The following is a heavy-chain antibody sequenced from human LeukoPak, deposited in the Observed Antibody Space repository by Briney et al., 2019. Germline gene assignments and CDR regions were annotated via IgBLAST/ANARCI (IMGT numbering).Heavy chain of an antibody. J-gene: IGHJ6*03. CDR1: GGTFSSYA. V-gene: IGHV1-69*05. Sequence: GSSVKVSCKASGGTFSSYAISWVRQAPGQGLEWMGGIIPIFGTANCAQKFQGRVTITTDESKSTAYMELSSMRSEDTAVYYCARGVVTTLYYYYYMDVWGKGTTVTVSS. D-gene: IGHD2-21*02. CDR2: IIPIFGTA. CDR3: ARGVVTTLYYYYYMDV.